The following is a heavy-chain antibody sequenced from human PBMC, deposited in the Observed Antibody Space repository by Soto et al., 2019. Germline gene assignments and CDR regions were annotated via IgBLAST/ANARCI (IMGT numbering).Heavy chain of an antibody. Sequence: PSETLSLTCTVSGGSISSYYWSWIRQPPGKGLEWIGYIYYSGSTNYNPSLKSRVTISVDTSKNQFSLKLSSVTAADTAVYYCARDSDIIYFDYWGQGTLVTAPQ. CDR2: IYYSGST. D-gene: IGHD3-10*01. V-gene: IGHV4-59*01. CDR1: GGSISSYY. J-gene: IGHJ4*02. CDR3: ARDSDIIYFDY.